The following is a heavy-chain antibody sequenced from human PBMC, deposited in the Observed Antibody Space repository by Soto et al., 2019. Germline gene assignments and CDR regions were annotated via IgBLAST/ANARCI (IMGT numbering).Heavy chain of an antibody. J-gene: IGHJ4*02. CDR2: IYYSGST. CDR1: GGSISSYY. D-gene: IGHD6-19*01. CDR3: ARSLSVAGTGFDY. Sequence: PSETLSLTCTVSGGSISSYYWSWIRQPPGKGLEWIGYIYYSGSTNYNPSLKSRVTGSVDTSKNQFSLKLSSVTAADTAVYYCARSLSVAGTGFDYWGQGTLVTVSS. V-gene: IGHV4-59*08.